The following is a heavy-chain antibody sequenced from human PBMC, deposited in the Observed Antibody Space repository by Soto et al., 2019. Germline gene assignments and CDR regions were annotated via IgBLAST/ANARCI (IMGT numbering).Heavy chain of an antibody. CDR1: GITFSDHY. V-gene: IGHV3-72*01. J-gene: IGHJ4*02. D-gene: IGHD1-26*01. CDR2: IRSKPNDDTK. CDR3: VRCVYSGNYYLSY. Sequence: EVQLVESGGDLVQPGGSLRLSCAASGITFSDHYMDWVRQAPGKGLEWVGRIRSKPNDDTKEYAASVKGRFTISRDDSQNSLFLQMNGLKTEDTAVYYCVRCVYSGNYYLSYWAQGTLVTVSS.